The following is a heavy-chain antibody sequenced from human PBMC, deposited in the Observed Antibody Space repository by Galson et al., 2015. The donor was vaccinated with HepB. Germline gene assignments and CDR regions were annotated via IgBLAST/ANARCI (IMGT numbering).Heavy chain of an antibody. CDR3: ARMSGRQLGNYYVKT. CDR2: IGSSGRT. D-gene: IGHD3-10*02. Sequence: SLRLSCAASGFPFSNFAMNWVRQAPGKGLEWVSEIGSSGRTIYADSVRGRFTISRDNSENTLYPQMNGLRAEDTATYYCARMSGRQLGNYYVKTWGQGTLVTVSS. V-gene: IGHV3-23*01. CDR1: GFPFSNFA. J-gene: IGHJ4*02.